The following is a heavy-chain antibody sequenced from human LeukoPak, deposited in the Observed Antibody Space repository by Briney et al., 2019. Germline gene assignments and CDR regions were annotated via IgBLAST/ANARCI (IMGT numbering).Heavy chain of an antibody. D-gene: IGHD6-25*01. CDR2: ISSDGRDK. V-gene: IGHV3-30*03. CDR3: ARDLRRIAAYYFDY. Sequence: GGSLRLSCAASGFTFSSYAIHWVRQALGKGLEWVAVISSDGRDKHHADSVKGRFTISRDNSKNTLYLQTNSLRAEDTAVYYCARDLRRIAAYYFDYWGQGTLVTVSS. CDR1: GFTFSSYA. J-gene: IGHJ4*02.